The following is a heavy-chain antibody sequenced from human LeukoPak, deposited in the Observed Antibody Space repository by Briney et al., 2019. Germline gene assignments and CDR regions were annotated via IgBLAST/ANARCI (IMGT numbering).Heavy chain of an antibody. Sequence: SGGSLRLSCAASGFTFSSYEMNWVRQAPGKGLEWVSYISSSGSTIYYADSVKGRFTISRDNAKNSLYLQMNSLRAEDTAVYYCSSSSYDAFDIWGQGTRVTVSS. V-gene: IGHV3-48*03. CDR3: SSSSYDAFDI. CDR1: GFTFSSYE. CDR2: ISSSGSTI. J-gene: IGHJ3*02. D-gene: IGHD6-13*01.